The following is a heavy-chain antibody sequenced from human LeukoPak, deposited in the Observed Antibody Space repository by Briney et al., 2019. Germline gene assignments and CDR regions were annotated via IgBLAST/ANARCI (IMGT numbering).Heavy chain of an antibody. J-gene: IGHJ4*02. Sequence: ASVKVSCKASGYTFTSYYMHWVRQAPGQGLEWMGIINPSGGSTSYAQKFQGRVTITTDESTSTAYMELSSLRSEDTAVYYCARGGRFLEWSPGYYFDYWGQGTLVTVSS. V-gene: IGHV1-46*01. CDR1: GYTFTSYY. CDR3: ARGGRFLEWSPGYYFDY. CDR2: INPSGGST. D-gene: IGHD3-3*01.